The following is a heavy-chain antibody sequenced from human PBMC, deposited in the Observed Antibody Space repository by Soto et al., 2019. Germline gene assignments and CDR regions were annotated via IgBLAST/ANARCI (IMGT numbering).Heavy chain of an antibody. CDR2: INGDGRST. CDR3: ARDYMLRGRDSNWFDP. CDR1: GFIFSSYW. Sequence: WSLRLSCAASGFIFSSYWMHWVRQAPGKGLVWVSRINGDGRSTTYADSVKGRFAISRDNAKNTLYLQINSLRAEDTAVYYCARDYMLRGRDSNWFDPWGQGTLVTVSS. J-gene: IGHJ5*02. V-gene: IGHV3-74*03. D-gene: IGHD3-10*01.